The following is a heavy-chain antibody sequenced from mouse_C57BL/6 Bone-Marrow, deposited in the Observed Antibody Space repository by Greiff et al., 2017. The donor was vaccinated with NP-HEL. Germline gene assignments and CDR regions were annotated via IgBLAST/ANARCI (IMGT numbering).Heavy chain of an antibody. CDR1: GYSFTSGYY. V-gene: IGHV3-6*01. CDR2: IRDDGSN. D-gene: IGHD4-1*01. CDR3: ARLGRAMDY. J-gene: IGHJ4*01. Sequence: EVKLQESGPGLVKPSQSLSLSCSVTGYSFTSGYYWYLIRQSPGNKLEWMGYIRDDGSNNCNPSFKNRISITRDTSKNQFYLKLNSVTTEDTATYYCARLGRAMDYWGQGTSVTVSS.